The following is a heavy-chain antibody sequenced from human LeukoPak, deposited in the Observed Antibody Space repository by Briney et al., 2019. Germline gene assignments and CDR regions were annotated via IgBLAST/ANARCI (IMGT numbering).Heavy chain of an antibody. CDR1: GLRFSSYE. Sequence: PGGSLRLSCAASGLRFSSYEMNWVRQAPGKGLEWVSYISGSGSAIYYADSVKGRFTISRDNAKNSLYLQMNSLRAEDTAVYYCARDLGGSSSWYLWFDPWGQGTLVTVSS. CDR2: ISGSGSAI. V-gene: IGHV3-48*03. J-gene: IGHJ5*02. D-gene: IGHD6-13*01. CDR3: ARDLGGSSSWYLWFDP.